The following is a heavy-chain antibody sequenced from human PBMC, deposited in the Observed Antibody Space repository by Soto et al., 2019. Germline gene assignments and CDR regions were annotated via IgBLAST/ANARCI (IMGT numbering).Heavy chain of an antibody. D-gene: IGHD2-2*02. CDR2: IIPIFGTA. CDR3: ATRGGGYQLLYSRYYYYYGMDV. CDR1: GGTFSSYA. V-gene: IGHV1-69*13. Sequence: SVKVSCKASGGTFSSYAISWVRQAPGQGLEWMGGIIPIFGTANYAQKFQGRVTITADESTSTAYMELSSLRSEDTAVYYCATRGGGYQLLYSRYYYYYGMDVWGQGTTVTVSS. J-gene: IGHJ6*02.